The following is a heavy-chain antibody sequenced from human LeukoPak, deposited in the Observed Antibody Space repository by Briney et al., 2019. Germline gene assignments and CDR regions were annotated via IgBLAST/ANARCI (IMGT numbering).Heavy chain of an antibody. CDR3: AYFDRYCSGGSCYSIDY. V-gene: IGHV1-2*02. J-gene: IGHJ4*02. CDR2: IKPNSGGT. D-gene: IGHD2-15*01. CDR1: GYTFTGYY. Sequence: ASVKVSCKASGYTFTGYYIHWVRQAPGQGLEWMGWIKPNSGGTNYAQKFQGRVTMTGDTSISTAYMELSRLRSDDTAVYYCAYFDRYCSGGSCYSIDYWGQGTLVTVSS.